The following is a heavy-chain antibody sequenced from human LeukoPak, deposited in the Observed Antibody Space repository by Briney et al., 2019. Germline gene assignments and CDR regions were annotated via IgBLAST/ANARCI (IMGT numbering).Heavy chain of an antibody. Sequence: GESLKISCKGSGYSFTSYWIGWVRQMPGKGLEWTGIIYPGDSDTRYSPSFQGQVTISADKSISTAYLQWSSLKASDTAMYYCARLGIAAAGPAAFDIWGQGTMVTVSS. CDR2: IYPGDSDT. D-gene: IGHD6-13*01. CDR3: ARLGIAAAGPAAFDI. V-gene: IGHV5-51*01. CDR1: GYSFTSYW. J-gene: IGHJ3*02.